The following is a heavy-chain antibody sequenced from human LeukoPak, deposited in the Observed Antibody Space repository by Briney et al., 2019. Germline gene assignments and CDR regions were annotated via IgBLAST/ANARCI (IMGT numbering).Heavy chain of an antibody. V-gene: IGHV4-59*01. D-gene: IGHD3-3*01. CDR1: GGSISSYY. J-gene: IGHJ4*02. CDR2: IYYSGST. CDR3: ASSWSGYYIPLDY. Sequence: SETLSLTCTVSGGSISSYYWSWIRQPPGKGLEWIGYIYYSGSTNYNTSLKSRVTISVDTSKNQFSLKLSSVTAADTAVYYCASSWSGYYIPLDYWGQGTLVTVSS.